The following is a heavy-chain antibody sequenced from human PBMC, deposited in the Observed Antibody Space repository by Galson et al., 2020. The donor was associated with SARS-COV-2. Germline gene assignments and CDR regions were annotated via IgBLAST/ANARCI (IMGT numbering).Heavy chain of an antibody. CDR2: MNPNSGNT. CDR3: ARVLYSSSWYRPKGYYYYGMDV. D-gene: IGHD6-13*01. V-gene: IGHV1-8*02. Sequence: ASVKVSCKASGYTFTSYDINWVRQATGQGLEWMGWMNPNSGNTGYAQKFQGRVTMTRNTSISTAYMELSSLRSEDTAVYYCARVLYSSSWYRPKGYYYYGMDVGGQGTTVTVSS. J-gene: IGHJ6*02. CDR1: GYTFTSYD.